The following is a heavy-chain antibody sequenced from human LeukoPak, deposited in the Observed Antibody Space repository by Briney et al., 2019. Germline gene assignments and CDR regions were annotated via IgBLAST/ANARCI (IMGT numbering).Heavy chain of an antibody. D-gene: IGHD6-19*01. CDR3: ASYSSGWTFDAFDI. CDR1: GFTFSSYA. V-gene: IGHV3-30-3*01. Sequence: PGGSLRLSCAASGFTFSSYAMHWVRQAPGKGLEWVAVISYDGSNKYYADSVKGRFTISRDNSKNTLYLQMNSLRAEDTAVYYCASYSSGWTFDAFDIWGQGTMVTVSS. CDR2: ISYDGSNK. J-gene: IGHJ3*02.